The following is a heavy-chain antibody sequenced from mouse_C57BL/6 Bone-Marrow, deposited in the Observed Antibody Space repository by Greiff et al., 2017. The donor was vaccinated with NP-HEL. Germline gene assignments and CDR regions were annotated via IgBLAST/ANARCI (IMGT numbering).Heavy chain of an antibody. Sequence: EVHLVESGGGLVKPGGSLKLSCAASGFTFSSYAMSWVRQTPEKRLEWVATISDGGSYTYYPDNVKGRFTISRDNAKNNLYLQMSHLKSEDTAMYYCASFITTPFAYWGQGTLVTVSA. CDR1: GFTFSSYA. J-gene: IGHJ3*01. V-gene: IGHV5-4*01. CDR3: ASFITTPFAY. CDR2: ISDGGSYT. D-gene: IGHD1-1*01.